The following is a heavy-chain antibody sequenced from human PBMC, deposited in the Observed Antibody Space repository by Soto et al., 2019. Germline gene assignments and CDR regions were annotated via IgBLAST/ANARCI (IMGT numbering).Heavy chain of an antibody. V-gene: IGHV3-30*18. D-gene: IGHD1-26*01. CDR3: AKDPWELLDVGYYFDY. CDR1: GFTFSSYG. Sequence: GGSLRLSCAASGFTFSSYGMHWVRQAPGKGLEWVAVISYDGSNKYYADSVKGRFTISRDNSKNTLYLQMNSLRAEDTAVYYCAKDPWELLDVGYYFDYWGQGTLVTVSS. CDR2: ISYDGSNK. J-gene: IGHJ4*02.